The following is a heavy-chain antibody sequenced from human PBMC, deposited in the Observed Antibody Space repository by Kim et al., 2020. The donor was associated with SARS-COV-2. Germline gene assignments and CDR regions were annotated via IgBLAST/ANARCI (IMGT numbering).Heavy chain of an antibody. J-gene: IGHJ6*02. CDR3: AKDISRTHEDGMDV. CDR1: GFTFDDYA. V-gene: IGHV3-9*01. CDR2: ISWNSGSI. Sequence: GGSLRLSCAASGFTFDDYAMHWVRQAPGKGLEWVSGISWNSGSIGYADSVKGRFTISRDNAKNSLYLQMNSLRAEDTALYYCAKDISRTHEDGMDVWGQGTTVTVSS.